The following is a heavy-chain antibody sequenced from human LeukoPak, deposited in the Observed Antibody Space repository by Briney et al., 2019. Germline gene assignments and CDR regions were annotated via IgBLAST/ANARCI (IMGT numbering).Heavy chain of an antibody. J-gene: IGHJ4*02. D-gene: IGHD1-14*01. V-gene: IGHV3-21*01. CDR3: VRENHGSFDY. Sequence: GGSLRLSCAASGFSFSTYYVNWVRQAAGKGLEWVSCISSSSTYIFYADSVRGRFAISRDNAKNSLYLQMNGLRADDTAVYYCVRENHGSFDYWGQGSLVTVSS. CDR2: ISSSSTYI. CDR1: GFSFSTYY.